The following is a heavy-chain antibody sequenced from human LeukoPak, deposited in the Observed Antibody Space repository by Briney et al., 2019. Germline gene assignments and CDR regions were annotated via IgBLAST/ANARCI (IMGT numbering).Heavy chain of an antibody. CDR2: INHSGST. V-gene: IGHV4-34*01. Sequence: SETLSLTCAVYGGSFSGYYWSWIRQPPGKGLEWIGEINHSGSTSYNPSLKSRVTISVDTSKNQFSLKLSSVTAADTAVCYCARLPRVTIFGVVAKGGFDPWGQGTLVTVSS. CDR1: GGSFSGYY. CDR3: ARLPRVTIFGVVAKGGFDP. J-gene: IGHJ5*02. D-gene: IGHD3-3*01.